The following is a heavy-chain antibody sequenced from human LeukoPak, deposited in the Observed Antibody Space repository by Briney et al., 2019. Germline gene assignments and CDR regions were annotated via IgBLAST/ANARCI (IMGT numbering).Heavy chain of an antibody. D-gene: IGHD2-2*01. J-gene: IGHJ4*02. CDR2: IWYGGSNK. Sequence: GRSLRLSCAASGFTFSSYGMHWVRQAPGKGLEWVAVIWYGGSNKYYADSVKGRFTISRDNSKNTLYLQMNSLRAEDTAVYYCAKEGSADCSSTSCRSEYYFDYWGQGTLVTVSS. V-gene: IGHV3-30*18. CDR3: AKEGSADCSSTSCRSEYYFDY. CDR1: GFTFSSYG.